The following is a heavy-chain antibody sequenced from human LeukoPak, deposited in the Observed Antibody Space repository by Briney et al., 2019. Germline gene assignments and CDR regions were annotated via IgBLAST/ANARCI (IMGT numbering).Heavy chain of an antibody. Sequence: PGGSLRLSCAASGFTFSSYGMHWVRQAPGKGLEWVAFIRYDGSNKYYADSVKGRFTISRDNSKNTLYLQMNSLRAEDTAVYYCAKKDLGHYDILTGSPLGWGQGTMVTVSS. CDR1: GFTFSSYG. V-gene: IGHV3-30*02. CDR3: AKKDLGHYDILTGSPLG. J-gene: IGHJ3*01. CDR2: IRYDGSNK. D-gene: IGHD3-9*01.